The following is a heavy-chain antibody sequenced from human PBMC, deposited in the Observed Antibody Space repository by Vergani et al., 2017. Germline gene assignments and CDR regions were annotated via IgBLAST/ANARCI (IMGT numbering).Heavy chain of an antibody. CDR2: IRCSGGIT. V-gene: IGHV3-23*01. Sequence: EVQLLESGGGLVQPGGSLRLSCAASGFTFSSYAMSGVRQAPGKGLEWVSAIRCSGGITYYAAAVKALFTISRDNSKNTLYLQMNSLIAEDTAVYYCAKDHYGDYEVVPDAFDIWGQGTMVTVSS. CDR1: GFTFSSYA. CDR3: AKDHYGDYEVVPDAFDI. J-gene: IGHJ3*02. D-gene: IGHD4-17*01.